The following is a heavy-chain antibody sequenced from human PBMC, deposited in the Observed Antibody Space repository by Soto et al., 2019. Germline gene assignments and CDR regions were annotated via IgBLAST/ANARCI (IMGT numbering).Heavy chain of an antibody. J-gene: IGHJ4*02. CDR1: GFRFSNFA. V-gene: IGHV3-23*01. CDR3: ATKGKWGSIGYSYGLFDN. Sequence: GGSLKLSSAASGFRFSNFAMSWARQAPGRGREWVSALSASGATTYYADSVRGRFTISRDNSQNTLYLQMNSLRAEDTAVYYCATKGKWGSIGYSYGLFDNWGQGTLVTVSS. D-gene: IGHD5-18*01. CDR2: LSASGATT.